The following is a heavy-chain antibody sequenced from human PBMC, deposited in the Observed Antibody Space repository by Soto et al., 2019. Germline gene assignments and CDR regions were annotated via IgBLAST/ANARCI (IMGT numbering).Heavy chain of an antibody. D-gene: IGHD4-17*01. CDR2: IYTSGST. V-gene: IGHV4-4*07. CDR3: ARGFYGDYLDY. Sequence: QVQLQESGPGLVKPSETLSLTCTVSGGSISSYYWSWIRHPAGKRLEWSGRIYTSGSTNYNPSLRSRVTMSVYTSKNQFSLKLSSVTAADTAVYYCARGFYGDYLDYWGQGTLVTVSS. J-gene: IGHJ4*02. CDR1: GGSISSYY.